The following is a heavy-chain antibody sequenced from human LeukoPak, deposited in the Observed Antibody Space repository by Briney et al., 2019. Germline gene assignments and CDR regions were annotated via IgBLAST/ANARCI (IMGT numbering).Heavy chain of an antibody. CDR2: ISISGSST. Sequence: GGSLRLSCAASGFTFNNYAMTWVRQAPGKGLEWVSGISISGSSTYYADSVKGRFTISRDNSKNTLYLQMNSLRAEDTAVYYCAKDRRPTYYSDSSGYYFRDAFDIWGQGTMVTVPS. CDR3: AKDRRPTYYSDSSGYYFRDAFDI. CDR1: GFTFNNYA. V-gene: IGHV3-23*01. J-gene: IGHJ3*02. D-gene: IGHD3-22*01.